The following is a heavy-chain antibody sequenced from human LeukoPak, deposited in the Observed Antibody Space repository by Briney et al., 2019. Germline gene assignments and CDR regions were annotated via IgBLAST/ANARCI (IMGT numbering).Heavy chain of an antibody. V-gene: IGHV3-23*01. Sequence: PGGSLRLSCAASGFTFPIFAMHWVRQAPGKGLEWVSAIGSSDTYYADSVRGRFTISRDNSKNTLYLQMNSLRAEDTAVYYCAKDDSSGYYYPFDYWGQGTLVTVSS. J-gene: IGHJ4*02. D-gene: IGHD3-22*01. CDR3: AKDDSSGYYYPFDY. CDR2: IGSSDT. CDR1: GFTFPIFA.